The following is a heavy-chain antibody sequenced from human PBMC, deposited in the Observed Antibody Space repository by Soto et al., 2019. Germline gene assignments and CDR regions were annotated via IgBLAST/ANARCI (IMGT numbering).Heavy chain of an antibody. V-gene: IGHV4-59*01. CDR2: IYYSGGT. CDR1: GGSISNYY. CDR3: ARSLVVVAATELSNFDY. J-gene: IGHJ4*02. D-gene: IGHD2-15*01. Sequence: NPSETLSLTCTVSGGSISNYYWSWVRQPPGKGLEWIGYIYYSGGTYYNPSLKSRVTISVDTSKNQFSLKLSSVTAADTAVYYCARSLVVVAATELSNFDYWGQGTLVTVSS.